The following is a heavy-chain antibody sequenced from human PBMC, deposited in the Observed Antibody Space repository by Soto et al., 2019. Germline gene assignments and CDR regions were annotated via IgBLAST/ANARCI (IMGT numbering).Heavy chain of an antibody. CDR1: GFSISDCS. V-gene: IGHV3-48*01. CDR3: ASVLGSRRSGSYPSY. CDR2: ISTNTDAI. Sequence: ESGGGLVQPGGSLRLSCAASGFSISDCSMNWVRRAPGNGLEWISYISTNTDAIYYADSVKGRFTISRDNAKNSLYLQMNSLRAEDTALYYCASVLGSRRSGSYPSYWGQGTLVTVSS. D-gene: IGHD3-10*01. J-gene: IGHJ4*02.